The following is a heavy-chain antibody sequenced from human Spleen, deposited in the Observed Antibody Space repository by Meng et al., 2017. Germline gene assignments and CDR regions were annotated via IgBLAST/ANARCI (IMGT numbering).Heavy chain of an antibody. CDR1: GGSFSGYY. CDR2: INHSGST. CDR3: ARVAIVVVPAAGGFDS. V-gene: IGHV4-34*01. J-gene: IGHJ4*02. Sequence: SETLSLTCAVYGGSFSGYYWSWIRQPPGKGLEWIGEINHSGSTNYNPSLKSRVTISVDTSKNQFSLKLSSVTAADTAVYYCARVAIVVVPAAGGFDSWGQGTLVTVSS. D-gene: IGHD2-2*03.